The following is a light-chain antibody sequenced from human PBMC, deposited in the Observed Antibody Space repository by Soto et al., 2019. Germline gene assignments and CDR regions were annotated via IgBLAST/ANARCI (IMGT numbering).Light chain of an antibody. CDR2: DAS. CDR3: QQYGSSGT. Sequence: EIVMTQSPATLSVSPGERATLSCRASQSVSSNLAWYQQKPGQAPRLLIYDASNRATGIPARFRGSGSGTDFTLTISSLEPEDFAVYYCQQYGSSGTFGQGTKVDI. CDR1: QSVSSN. J-gene: IGKJ1*01. V-gene: IGKV3D-15*01.